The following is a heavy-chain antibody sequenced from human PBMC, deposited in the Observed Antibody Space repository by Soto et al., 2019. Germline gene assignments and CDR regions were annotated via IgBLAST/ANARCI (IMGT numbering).Heavy chain of an antibody. CDR3: AKSKRKYVVRPPEGYGMDV. J-gene: IGHJ6*02. V-gene: IGHV3-23*01. CDR2: ISGSGGST. Sequence: GGSLRLSCAASGFTFSSYAMSWVRQAPGKGLEWVSAISGSGGSTYYADSVKGRFTISRDNSKNTLYLQMNSLRAEDTAVYYCAKSKRKYVVRPPEGYGMDVWGQGTTVTVSS. D-gene: IGHD2-15*01. CDR1: GFTFSSYA.